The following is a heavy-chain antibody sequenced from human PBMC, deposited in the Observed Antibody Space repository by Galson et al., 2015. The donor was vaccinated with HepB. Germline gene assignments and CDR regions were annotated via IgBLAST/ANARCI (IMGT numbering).Heavy chain of an antibody. Sequence: SLRLSCAASGFTFSSYAMHWVRQAPGKGLEWVAVISYDGSNKYYADSVKGRFTISRDNSKNTLYLQMNSLRAEDTAVYYCAREKLWSFYYFDYWGQGTLVTVSS. D-gene: IGHD5-18*01. CDR2: ISYDGSNK. CDR3: AREKLWSFYYFDY. J-gene: IGHJ4*02. V-gene: IGHV3-30-3*01. CDR1: GFTFSSYA.